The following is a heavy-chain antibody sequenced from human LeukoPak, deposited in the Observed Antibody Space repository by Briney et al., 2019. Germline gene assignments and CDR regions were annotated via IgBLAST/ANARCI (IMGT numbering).Heavy chain of an antibody. J-gene: IGHJ4*02. CDR3: ARYASSAWHFDY. Sequence: SETLSLTCTVSGGSISNYYWSWIRQPPGKGLEWIGFISYSGTTNYIPSLKSRVYTSVDTSKNQFSLQLSSVTAADTAVYYCARYASSAWHFDYWGQGTLVTVSS. D-gene: IGHD6-19*01. V-gene: IGHV4-59*01. CDR1: GGSISNYY. CDR2: ISYSGTT.